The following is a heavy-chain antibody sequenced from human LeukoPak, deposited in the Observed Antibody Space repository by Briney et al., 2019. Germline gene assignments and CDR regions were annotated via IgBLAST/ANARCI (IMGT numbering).Heavy chain of an antibody. Sequence: ASVKVSCKASGYTFTGYYMHWVRQAPGQGLEWMGWINPNSGGTNYAQKFQGRVTMTRDTSISTVYMELSRLRSDDTAVYYCARDKCELLDLFDYWGQGTLVTVSS. D-gene: IGHD1-26*01. V-gene: IGHV1-2*02. J-gene: IGHJ4*02. CDR1: GYTFTGYY. CDR3: ARDKCELLDLFDY. CDR2: INPNSGGT.